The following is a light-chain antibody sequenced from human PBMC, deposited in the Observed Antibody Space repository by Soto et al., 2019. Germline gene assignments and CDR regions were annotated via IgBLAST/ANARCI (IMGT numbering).Light chain of an antibody. CDR1: QSISSY. CDR3: QQSYSTPLR. V-gene: IGKV1-39*01. Sequence: DIQMTKSPSSLSASVGDRVTITCRASQSISSYLNWYQQKPGKAPKLLIYAASSLQSGVPSRFSGSGSGTDFTLTISSLQPEDFATYYCQQSYSTPLRFGQGTKVEIK. CDR2: AAS. J-gene: IGKJ1*01.